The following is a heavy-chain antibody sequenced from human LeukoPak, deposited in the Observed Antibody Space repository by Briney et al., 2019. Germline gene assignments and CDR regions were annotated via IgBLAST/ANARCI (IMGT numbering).Heavy chain of an antibody. CDR1: GGTFSSYA. CDR2: IIPIFGTA. D-gene: IGHD5-24*01. Sequence: ASVKVSCKASGGTFSSYAISWVRQAPGQGLEWMGGIIPIFGTANYAQKFQGRVTITADESTSTAYMELSSLRSEDTAVYYCARGRDGYILAITKFDYWGQGTLVTVSS. V-gene: IGHV1-69*13. CDR3: ARGRDGYILAITKFDY. J-gene: IGHJ4*02.